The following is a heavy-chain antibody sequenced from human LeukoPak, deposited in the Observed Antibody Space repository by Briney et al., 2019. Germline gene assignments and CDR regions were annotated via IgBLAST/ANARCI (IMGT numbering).Heavy chain of an antibody. V-gene: IGHV3-30*18. CDR2: ISYDGSNK. D-gene: IGHD1-14*01. J-gene: IGHJ4*02. CDR1: GFTFSRYA. CDR3: AKASNNHGLGGTVEY. Sequence: GGSLRLSCADSGFTFSRYAMHWVRQAPGKGLEWVAVISYDGSNKFYADSVKGRLAISRDNSKNTLDLQMNSLRTEDTAVYYCAKASNNHGLGGTVEYWGQGTLVTVSS.